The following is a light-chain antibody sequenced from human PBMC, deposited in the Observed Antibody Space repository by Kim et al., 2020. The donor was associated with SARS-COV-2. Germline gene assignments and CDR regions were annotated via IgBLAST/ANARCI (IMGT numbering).Light chain of an antibody. Sequence: DIRMTQSPSTLSASVGDRVTITCRASQSISSWLAWYQQKPGKAPNLLIYKASSLQSGVPSRFSASGSGTEFTLTISSLQPDDSATYYCQQYKSYPVTFGQGTKLEI. CDR1: QSISSW. V-gene: IGKV1-5*03. J-gene: IGKJ2*01. CDR3: QQYKSYPVT. CDR2: KAS.